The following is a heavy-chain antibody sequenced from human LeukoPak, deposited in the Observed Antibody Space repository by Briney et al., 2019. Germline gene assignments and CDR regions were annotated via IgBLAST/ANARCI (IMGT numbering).Heavy chain of an antibody. V-gene: IGHV1-2*02. CDR3: ASLVVVPAATGDYFDY. D-gene: IGHD2-2*01. CDR1: GYTFTGYY. J-gene: IGHJ4*02. Sequence: ASVKVSCKASGYTFTGYYMHWVRQAPGQGLEWMGWINPNSGGTNYAQKFQGRVTMTRDTSISTAYMELSRLRSDDTAVYYCASLVVVPAATGDYFDYWGQGTLVTVSP. CDR2: INPNSGGT.